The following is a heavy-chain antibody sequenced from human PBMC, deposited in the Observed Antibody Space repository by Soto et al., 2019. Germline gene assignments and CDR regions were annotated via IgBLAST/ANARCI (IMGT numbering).Heavy chain of an antibody. CDR3: ARFAKEENPKVGTWYYFDY. Sequence: SETLSLTCNVSGGSISSGGYFWGWIRQHPGKGLEWIGHIYCSGRTYSNPSLKSRLLIAVDTSKNQISLMLTSVTAADTAVYYCARFAKEENPKVGTWYYFDYWGQGILVTVSS. J-gene: IGHJ4*02. V-gene: IGHV4-31*03. CDR2: IYCSGRT. D-gene: IGHD6-13*01. CDR1: GGSISSGGYF.